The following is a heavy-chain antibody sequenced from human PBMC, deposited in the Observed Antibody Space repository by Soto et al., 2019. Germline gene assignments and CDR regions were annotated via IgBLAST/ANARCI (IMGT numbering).Heavy chain of an antibody. D-gene: IGHD3-10*01. Sequence: SETLSLTCTVSGGNIRSGGYYWSWIRQHPGRGLEWIGYIYYSGSTYYNPSLKSRVTISVDTSKNQFSLKLSSVTAADTAVYYCARDRTMVRAPLLSTYGMDVWGQGTTVTVSS. V-gene: IGHV4-31*03. CDR2: IYYSGST. CDR1: GGNIRSGGYY. CDR3: ARDRTMVRAPLLSTYGMDV. J-gene: IGHJ6*02.